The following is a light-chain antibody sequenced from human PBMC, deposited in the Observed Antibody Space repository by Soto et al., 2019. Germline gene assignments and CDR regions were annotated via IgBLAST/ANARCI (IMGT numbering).Light chain of an antibody. V-gene: IGKV3-11*01. CDR3: QQRINWPLT. J-gene: IGKJ4*01. CDR1: QSVSSY. Sequence: VLTQSPATLSLSPGERATLSCRASQSVSSYVAWYQQKPGQAPRLLIYDASNRATGIPARFSGSGSGTDFTLTIGSLEPEDSAVYYCQQRINWPLTFGGGTKVDI. CDR2: DAS.